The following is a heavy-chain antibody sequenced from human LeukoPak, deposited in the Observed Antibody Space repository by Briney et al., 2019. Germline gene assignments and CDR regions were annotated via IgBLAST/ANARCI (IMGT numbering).Heavy chain of an antibody. V-gene: IGHV4-59*12. CDR3: AREGRPGYCSSTSCYWGGFDP. D-gene: IGHD2-2*01. CDR1: GGSISSYY. J-gene: IGHJ5*02. Sequence: SETLSLTCTDSGGSISSYYWSWIRQPPGKGLEWIGYIYHSGSTYYNPSLKSRVTISVDRSKNQFSLKLSSVTAADTAVYYCAREGRPGYCSSTSCYWGGFDPWGQGTLVTVSS. CDR2: IYHSGST.